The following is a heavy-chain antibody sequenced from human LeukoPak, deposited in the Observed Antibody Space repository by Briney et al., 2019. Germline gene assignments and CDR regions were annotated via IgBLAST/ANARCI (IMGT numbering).Heavy chain of an antibody. J-gene: IGHJ4*02. CDR2: INHSGST. V-gene: IGHV4-34*01. CDR3: VRGAREVSSYYDFWSALRADY. D-gene: IGHD3-3*01. CDR1: GGSFSGYY. Sequence: SETLSLTCAVYGGSFSGYYWSWIRQPPGKGLEWIGEINHSGSTNYNPSLKSRVTISVDTSKNQFSLKLSSVTAADTAVYYCVRGAREVSSYYDFWSALRADYWGQGTLVTVSS.